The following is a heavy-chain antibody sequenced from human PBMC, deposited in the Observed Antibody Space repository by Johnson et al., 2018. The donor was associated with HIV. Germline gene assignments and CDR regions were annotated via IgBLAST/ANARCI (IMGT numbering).Heavy chain of an antibody. CDR3: ARGFLAVAAVGGLGRTHEGTHDAFDI. V-gene: IGHV3-30*04. J-gene: IGHJ3*02. Sequence: QVQLVESGGGVVQPGRSLRLSCAASGFTFSSYAMHWVRQAPGKGLEWVAVISYDGSNKYYADSVKGRFTISRDNSKHTLYLQMNSLRAEDTAVYYCARGFLAVAAVGGLGRTHEGTHDAFDIWGQGTMVTVSS. CDR2: ISYDGSNK. D-gene: IGHD6-19*01. CDR1: GFTFSSYA.